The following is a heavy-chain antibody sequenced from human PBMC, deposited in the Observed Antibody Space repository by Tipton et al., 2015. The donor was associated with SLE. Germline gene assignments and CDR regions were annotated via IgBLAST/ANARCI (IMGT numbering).Heavy chain of an antibody. Sequence: SLRLSCAASGFTFSSYGMNWVRQAPGKGLEWVGRIKSKTDGETTDYDAHVKGRFTISRDDSKNTQYLQMNSLKTEDTAVYYCTTRITTIVVFSRTFDYWSEEALMAASS. CDR2: IKSKTDGETT. CDR3: TTRITTIVVFSRTFDY. CDR1: GFTFSSYG. V-gene: IGHV3-15*07. D-gene: IGHD3-22*01. J-gene: IGHJ4*02.